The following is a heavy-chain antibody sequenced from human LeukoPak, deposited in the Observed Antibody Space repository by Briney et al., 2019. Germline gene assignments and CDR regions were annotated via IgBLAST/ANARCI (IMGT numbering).Heavy chain of an antibody. CDR3: ASRTSSSLGAFDI. CDR1: GYTFTNYY. CDR2: INPSGGST. V-gene: IGHV1-46*01. D-gene: IGHD6-6*01. J-gene: IGHJ3*02. Sequence: ASVKVSCKASGYTFTNYYMHWVRQAPGQGLEWLGIINPSGGSTSYAQKFQGRVTMTRDMSTSTVYMELSSLRSEDTAVYYCASRTSSSLGAFDIWGQGTMVTVSS.